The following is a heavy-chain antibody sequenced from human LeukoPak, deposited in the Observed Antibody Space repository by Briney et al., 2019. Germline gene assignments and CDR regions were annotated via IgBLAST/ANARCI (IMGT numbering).Heavy chain of an antibody. CDR3: ARDLGWSIAAPG. J-gene: IGHJ1*01. V-gene: IGHV1-69*13. Sequence: ASVKVSCKASGGTFSSYANSWVRQAPGQGLEWMGGIIPIFGTANYAQKFQGRVTITADESTSTAYMELSSLRSEDTAVYYCARDLGWSIAAPGWGQDTLVTVSS. D-gene: IGHD6-6*01. CDR2: IIPIFGTA. CDR1: GGTFSSYA.